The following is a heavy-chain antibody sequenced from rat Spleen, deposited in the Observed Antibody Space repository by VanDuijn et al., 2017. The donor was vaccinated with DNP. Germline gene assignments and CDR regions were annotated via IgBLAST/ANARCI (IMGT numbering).Heavy chain of an antibody. D-gene: IGHD5-1*01. Sequence: QVQLKETGPDLVQLTQTLSITCTVSDFSLTTYNIHWVRQPPGKGLEWMGAMWSGGTTDYNLAFKPRLSITRDTSKSQVFLKLNSLRSGDTAKYFCVRGDLGYWGQGVMVTVSS. CDR3: VRGDLGY. J-gene: IGHJ2*01. CDR2: MWSGGTT. CDR1: DFSLTTYN. V-gene: IGHV2-64*01.